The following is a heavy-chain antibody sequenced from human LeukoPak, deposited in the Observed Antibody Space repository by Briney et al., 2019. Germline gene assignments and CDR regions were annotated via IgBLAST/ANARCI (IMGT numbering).Heavy chain of an antibody. Sequence: PSETLSLTCSVSGASINSHYWSWIRQSPGKGLEWIGYVFNGGSTNYNPSLKSRVTMLLDTSRDQFSLRLTSVTAADTAIYYCASRPAGTTWYGVFDYWGQGTLVTVSS. CDR2: VFNGGST. D-gene: IGHD6-13*01. J-gene: IGHJ4*02. CDR3: ASRPAGTTWYGVFDY. CDR1: GASINSHY. V-gene: IGHV4-59*11.